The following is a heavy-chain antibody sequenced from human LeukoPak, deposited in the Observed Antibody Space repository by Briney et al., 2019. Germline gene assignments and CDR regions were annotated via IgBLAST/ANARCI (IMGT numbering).Heavy chain of an antibody. CDR2: IIASSGST. J-gene: IGHJ4*02. V-gene: IGHV3-23*01. CDR3: AKGAYDYVEIGYFDH. Sequence: GGSLRLSCAVSGFSLSNYAMSWVRQAPGKGLEWVSLIIASSGSTVYADSVKGRFTISRDNSKNTLYLQMNSLRAEDTTVYYCAKGAYDYVEIGYFDHWGQGTLVTVSS. D-gene: IGHD5-12*01. CDR1: GFSLSNYA.